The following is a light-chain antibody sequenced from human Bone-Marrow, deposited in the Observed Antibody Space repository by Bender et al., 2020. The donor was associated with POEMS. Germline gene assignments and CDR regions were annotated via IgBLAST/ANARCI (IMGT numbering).Light chain of an antibody. V-gene: IGLV2-23*02. Sequence: QSALTQPASVSGSPGQSITISCTGTSSDFGSYNVVSWYRHHPGKAPKVMIYDVSKRPSGVPDRFSGAKSGNTGSLTVSGLQAEEEADYYCCSNAGFNTWVFGGGTKVT. J-gene: IGLJ3*02. CDR2: DVS. CDR1: SSDFGSYNV. CDR3: CSNAGFNTWV.